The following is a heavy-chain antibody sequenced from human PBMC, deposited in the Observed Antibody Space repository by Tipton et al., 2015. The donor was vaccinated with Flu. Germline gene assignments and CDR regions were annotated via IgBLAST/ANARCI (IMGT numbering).Heavy chain of an antibody. D-gene: IGHD3-3*01. CDR1: GFTFGRYW. Sequence: SLRLSCAVSGFTFGRYWMSWVRQAPGKGLEWVSVIYSGGSTYYADSVKGRFTISRDNSKNTLYLQMNSLRAEDTAVYYCATAITIFGASWGQGTLVAVSS. CDR3: ATAITIFGAS. J-gene: IGHJ5*02. V-gene: IGHV3-53*01. CDR2: IYSGGST.